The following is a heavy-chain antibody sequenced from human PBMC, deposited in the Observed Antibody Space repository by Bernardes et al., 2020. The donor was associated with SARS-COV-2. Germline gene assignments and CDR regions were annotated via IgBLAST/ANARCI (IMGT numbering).Heavy chain of an antibody. CDR1: GGSFNAYY. D-gene: IGHD1-26*01. Sequence: SETLSLTCAVNGGSFNAYYWSRIRQPPEQGLAWLGGISPSGSPAYTPSLKSRVTLSVDTSKNQFSLKLTSVTAADTAVYYCARGLVGARLQHWGQGTLVTVSS. CDR3: ARGLVGARLQH. CDR2: ISPSGSP. J-gene: IGHJ1*01. V-gene: IGHV4-34*01.